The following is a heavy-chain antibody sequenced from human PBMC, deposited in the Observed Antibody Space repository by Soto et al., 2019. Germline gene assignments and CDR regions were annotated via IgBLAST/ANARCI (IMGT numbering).Heavy chain of an antibody. CDR3: ARGYDSSSWYDAFDI. J-gene: IGHJ3*02. D-gene: IGHD6-13*01. Sequence: ASVKVSCKASGYTFTSYDINWVRQASGQGLEWMGWMNPNSGNTGYAQKFQGRVTMTRNTSISTAYMELSSLRSEDTAVYYCARGYDSSSWYDAFDIWGQGTMVTVSS. CDR1: GYTFTSYD. CDR2: MNPNSGNT. V-gene: IGHV1-8*01.